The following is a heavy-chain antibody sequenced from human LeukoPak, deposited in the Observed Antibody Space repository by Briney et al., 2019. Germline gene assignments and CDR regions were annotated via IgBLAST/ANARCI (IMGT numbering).Heavy chain of an antibody. V-gene: IGHV3-30*02. CDR2: IRYDGSNK. Sequence: GGSLRLSCAASGFTFSSYGMHWVRQAPGKGLEWVAFIRYDGSNKYYADSVKGRFTISRDNSKNTLFLQMNSLSAEDTAVYYCARDCWVSDYYFWSAYAMDVWGKGTTVTVSS. D-gene: IGHD3-3*01. CDR3: ARDCWVSDYYFWSAYAMDV. CDR1: GFTFSSYG. J-gene: IGHJ6*03.